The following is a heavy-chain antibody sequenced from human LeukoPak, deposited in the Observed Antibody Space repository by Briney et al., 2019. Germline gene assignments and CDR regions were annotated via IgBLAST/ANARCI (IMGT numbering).Heavy chain of an antibody. J-gene: IGHJ4*02. Sequence: SETLSLTCTVSGGSISSYYWSWIRQPPGKGLEWIGYIYYSGSTNYNPSLKSRVTISVDTSKNQFSLKLSSVTAADTAVYYCARGLGSGSTDYWGQGTLVTLSS. D-gene: IGHD1-26*01. CDR3: ARGLGSGSTDY. CDR1: GGSISSYY. V-gene: IGHV4-59*12. CDR2: IYYSGST.